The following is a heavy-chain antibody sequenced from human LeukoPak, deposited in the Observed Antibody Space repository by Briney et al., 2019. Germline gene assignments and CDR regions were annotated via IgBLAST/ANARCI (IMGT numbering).Heavy chain of an antibody. V-gene: IGHV1-2*02. D-gene: IGHD1-26*01. CDR2: INPNSGGT. Sequence: GASVKVSCKASGYTFTSYYMHWVRQAPGQGLEWMGWINPNSGGTNYAQKFQGRVTMTRDTSISTAYMELSRLRSDDTAVYYCARDFGSESYYGPVDYWGQGTLVTVSS. J-gene: IGHJ4*02. CDR1: GYTFTSYY. CDR3: ARDFGSESYYGPVDY.